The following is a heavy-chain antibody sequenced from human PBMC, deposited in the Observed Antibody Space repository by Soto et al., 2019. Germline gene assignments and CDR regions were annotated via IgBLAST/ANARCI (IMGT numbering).Heavy chain of an antibody. CDR3: TRGRGGWYLWGDY. CDR2: IAGYNGNT. CDR1: GYPFTSYG. V-gene: IGHV1-18*01. Sequence: QVQLVQSGVEVKKPGASVKVSCKATGYPFTSYGINWVRQAPGQGLEWMGWIAGYNGNTKYAQKLQGRGTISQDTSTNTAYLELRTLTSDDTAVYYCTRGRGGWYLWGDYWGQGSLVAVSS. D-gene: IGHD6-19*01. J-gene: IGHJ4*02.